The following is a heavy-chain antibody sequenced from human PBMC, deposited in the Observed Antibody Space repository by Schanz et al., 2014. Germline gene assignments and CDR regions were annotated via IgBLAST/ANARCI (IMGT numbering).Heavy chain of an antibody. CDR2: IIPIHGIV. V-gene: IGHV1-69*04. D-gene: IGHD3-22*01. Sequence: QVQLVQSWAEVKKPGSSVKVSCTASGGTFSSYTISWIRQAPGQGLEWMGRIIPIHGIVNYAQRFQDRVRITADKSTSTAYMELSSLRSDDTAVYYCAREVGLYDRGWFDPWGQGTLVTVSS. CDR3: AREVGLYDRGWFDP. CDR1: GGTFSSYT. J-gene: IGHJ5*02.